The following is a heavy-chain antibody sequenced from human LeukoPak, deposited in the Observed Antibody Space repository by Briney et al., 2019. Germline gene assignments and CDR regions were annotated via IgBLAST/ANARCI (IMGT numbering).Heavy chain of an antibody. CDR1: GFTFSDSY. Sequence: KTGGSLRLSCAASGFTFSDSYMSWIRPAPGEGLDWLACISSSGHTIYYAESVRGRFTISRDNAKNSLYLQLNSLRPEDTAVYYCAQTGRNNYFDSWGQGTLVTVSS. J-gene: IGHJ5*01. V-gene: IGHV3-11*01. CDR2: ISSSGHTI. CDR3: AQTGRNNYFDS.